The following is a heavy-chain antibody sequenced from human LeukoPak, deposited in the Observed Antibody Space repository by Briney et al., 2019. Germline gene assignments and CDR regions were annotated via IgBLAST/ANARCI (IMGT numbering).Heavy chain of an antibody. CDR2: IYYSGST. CDR3: ARELLWVSVDY. Sequence: SETLSLTCTVSGASISSTSHYWGWIRQPPGKGLEWVGSIYYSGSTYYNPSLKSRVTISVDTSKNHFSLKLSSVTAADTAVYYCARELLWVSVDYWGQGTLVTVSS. V-gene: IGHV4-39*07. D-gene: IGHD2-21*01. CDR1: GASISSTSHY. J-gene: IGHJ4*02.